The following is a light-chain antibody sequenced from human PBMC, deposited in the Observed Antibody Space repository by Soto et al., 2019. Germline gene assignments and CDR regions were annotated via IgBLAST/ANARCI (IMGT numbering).Light chain of an antibody. CDR3: SSYGGPNNSNYV. CDR1: SSDVGAYNY. Sequence: QSALTQPPSASGSPGQSVTISCTGTSSDVGAYNYVSWYQQHPGKAPKLMISEVNKRPSGVPDRFSGSKSGNTASLTVSGFQPEDEADYYCSSYGGPNNSNYVFGTGTKVTVL. V-gene: IGLV2-8*01. J-gene: IGLJ1*01. CDR2: EVN.